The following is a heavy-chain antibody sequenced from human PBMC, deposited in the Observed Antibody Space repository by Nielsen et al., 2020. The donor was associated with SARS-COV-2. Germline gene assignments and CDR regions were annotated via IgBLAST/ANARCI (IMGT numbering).Heavy chain of an antibody. CDR2: ISYDGSNK. CDR1: GFTFSSYA. D-gene: IGHD1-26*01. J-gene: IGHJ6*02. Sequence: GGSLRLSCAASGFTFSSYAMHWVRQAPGKGLEWVAVISYDGSNKYYADSVKGRFTISRDNSKNTLYLQMNSLRAEDTAVYYCARARGGSYHYGMDVWGQGTTVTVSS. CDR3: ARARGGSYHYGMDV. V-gene: IGHV3-30-3*01.